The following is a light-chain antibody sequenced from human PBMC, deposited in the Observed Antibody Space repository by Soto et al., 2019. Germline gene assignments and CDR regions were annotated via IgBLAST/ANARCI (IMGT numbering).Light chain of an antibody. CDR3: QSYDSSLSGYV. CDR1: SSNIGAGYD. CDR2: GNS. Sequence: QSALTQPPSVSGDPGQRVTISCTGSSSNIGAGYDVHWYQQLPGTAPKLLIYGNSNRPSGVPDRFSGSKSGTSASLAITGLQAEDEAYYYCQSYDSSLSGYVFGTGTKVTVL. V-gene: IGLV1-40*01. J-gene: IGLJ1*01.